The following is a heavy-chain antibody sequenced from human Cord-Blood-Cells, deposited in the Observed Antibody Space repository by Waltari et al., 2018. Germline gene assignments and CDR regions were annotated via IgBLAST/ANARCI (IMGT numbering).Heavy chain of an antibody. D-gene: IGHD4-4*01. V-gene: IGHV4-4*01. J-gene: IGHJ2*01. CDR3: AQKEGRTVTTASRLKGYFDL. CDR1: GGSISSSNW. CDR2: IYHSGST. Sequence: QVQLQESGPGLVKPSGTLSLTCAVSGGSISSSNWWSWVRQPPGQGTEWIGEIYHSGSTNYNPCLKGRVTISVYMSKNQCCLTLNSVTAADTAVYCCAQKEGRTVTTASRLKGYFDLRGRRTRVTVSA.